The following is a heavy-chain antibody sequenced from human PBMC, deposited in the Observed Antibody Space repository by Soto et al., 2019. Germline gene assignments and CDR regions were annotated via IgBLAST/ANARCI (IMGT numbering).Heavy chain of an antibody. CDR3: ARESDYLWGNYRYRQAFDF. V-gene: IGHV4-30-4*01. D-gene: IGHD3-16*02. Sequence: QVQLQESGPGLVKPSQTLSLTCTVSGASISSGDYYWSWMRQPPGKGLEWIGYIYHTDTTHYNPSLKGRVTISVDTSKNQFSLKLSSVTAADTAVYYCARESDYLWGNYRYRQAFDFWGQGTLVTVSS. CDR2: IYHTDTT. CDR1: GASISSGDYY. J-gene: IGHJ4*02.